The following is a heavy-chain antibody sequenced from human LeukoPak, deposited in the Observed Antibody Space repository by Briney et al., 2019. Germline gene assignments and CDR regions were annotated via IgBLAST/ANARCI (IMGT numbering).Heavy chain of an antibody. CDR1: GFTFSSYG. J-gene: IGHJ4*02. D-gene: IGHD6-19*01. CDR2: IWYDGSNK. V-gene: IGHV3-30*02. CDR3: AKSGSGWYQGGSDFDY. Sequence: SGGSLRLSCAASGFTFSSYGMHWVRQAPGKGLEWVAFIWYDGSNKYYADSVKGRFTISRDNSKNTLYLQMNSLRAEDTAVYYCAKSGSGWYQGGSDFDYWGQGTLVAVSS.